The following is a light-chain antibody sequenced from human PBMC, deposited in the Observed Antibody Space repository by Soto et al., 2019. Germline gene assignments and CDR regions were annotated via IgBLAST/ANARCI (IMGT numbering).Light chain of an antibody. J-gene: IGKJ1*01. CDR3: QQYATPPET. V-gene: IGKV3-20*01. CDR1: QSVTSTS. Sequence: EIVLTQSPGTLSLSPGERATLSCRASQSVTSTSLAWYQQKPGQAPRLLIYGASSRATDIPDGFSGSGSGTDFTLIISRLEPEDFAVYYCQQYATPPETFGQGTKVDIK. CDR2: GAS.